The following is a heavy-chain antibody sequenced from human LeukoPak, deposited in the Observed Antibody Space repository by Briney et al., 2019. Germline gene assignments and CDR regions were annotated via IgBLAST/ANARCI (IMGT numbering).Heavy chain of an antibody. V-gene: IGHV4-34*01. CDR2: INHSGST. D-gene: IGHD3-3*01. CDR1: GGSFSGYY. Sequence: PSETLSLTCAVYGGSFSGYYWSWIRQPPGKGLEWIGEINHSGSTNYNPSLKSRVTISVDTSKNQFSLKLSSVTAADTAVYYCARERLRFLNRLYNWLDPWGQGTLVTVSS. J-gene: IGHJ5*02. CDR3: ARERLRFLNRLYNWLDP.